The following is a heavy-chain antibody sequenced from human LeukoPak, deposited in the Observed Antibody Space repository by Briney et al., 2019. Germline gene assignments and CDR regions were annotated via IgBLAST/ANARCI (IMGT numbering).Heavy chain of an antibody. CDR2: IYHSGST. J-gene: IGHJ4*02. D-gene: IGHD3-22*01. CDR3: ARNLYDSSGSMGIYTFDY. Sequence: SETLSLTCAVSGGSISSSNWWSWVRQPPGKGLEWIGEIYHSGSTNCNPSLKSRVTISVDTSNNQFSLKLSSVTAADTAVYYCARNLYDSSGSMGIYTFDYWGQGTLVTVSS. V-gene: IGHV4-4*02. CDR1: GGSISSSNW.